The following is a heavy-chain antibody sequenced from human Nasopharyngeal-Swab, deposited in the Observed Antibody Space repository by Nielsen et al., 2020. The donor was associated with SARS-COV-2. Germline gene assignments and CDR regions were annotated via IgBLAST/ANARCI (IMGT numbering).Heavy chain of an antibody. Sequence: GESLKISCKGSGYSFTSYWIGWVRQMPGKGLEWMRIIYPGDSDTRYSPSFQGQVTISADKSISTAYLQWSSLKASDTAMYYCARPLKQWLGGDAFDIWGQGTMVTVSS. CDR3: ARPLKQWLGGDAFDI. CDR2: IYPGDSDT. J-gene: IGHJ3*02. D-gene: IGHD6-19*01. CDR1: GYSFTSYW. V-gene: IGHV5-51*01.